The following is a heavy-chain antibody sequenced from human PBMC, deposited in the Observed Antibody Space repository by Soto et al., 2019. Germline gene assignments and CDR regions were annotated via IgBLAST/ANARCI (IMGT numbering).Heavy chain of an antibody. J-gene: IGHJ2*01. CDR3: ARPLWRNDYNWGYFDL. CDR2: ISYDGSNK. CDR1: GFTFSSYA. D-gene: IGHD4-4*01. V-gene: IGHV3-30-3*01. Sequence: QVQLVESGGGLVQPGRSLRLSCAASGFTFSSYAMHWVRQAPGKGLEGVAVISYDGSNKYYADSVKGRFTISRDNSKNTLYLQMNSLRAEDTAVYYCARPLWRNDYNWGYFDLWGRGTLVTVSS.